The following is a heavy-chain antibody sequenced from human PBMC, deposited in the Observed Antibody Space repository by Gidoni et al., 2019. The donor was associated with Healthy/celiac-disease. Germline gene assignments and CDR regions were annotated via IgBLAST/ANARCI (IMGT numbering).Heavy chain of an antibody. V-gene: IGHV3-23*01. D-gene: IGHD6-13*01. Sequence: EVQLLESGGGLVQPGGSLRLSCAASGFTFSSYAMSWVRQAPGKGLEWVSAIRGRGCSTYYADSVKGLFTTSRDNSKNTLYLQMNSLRAEDTAVYYCAKDGGGGIAALYGYWGQGTLVTVSS. CDR3: AKDGGGGIAALYGY. CDR1: GFTFSSYA. J-gene: IGHJ4*02. CDR2: IRGRGCST.